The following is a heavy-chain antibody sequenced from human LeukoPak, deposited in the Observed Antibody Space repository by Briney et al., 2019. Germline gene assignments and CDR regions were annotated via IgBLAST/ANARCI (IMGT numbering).Heavy chain of an antibody. CDR3: AREEPAAYIDY. D-gene: IGHD2-2*01. J-gene: IGHJ4*02. V-gene: IGHV3-48*04. CDR1: GFTFSSYT. CDR2: ISSSGSTI. Sequence: GGPLRLSCAASGFTFSSYTMNWVRQAPGKGLEGVSYISSSGSTIYYADSVKGRFTISRDNAKNSLYLQMNSLRAEDTAVYYCAREEPAAYIDYWGQGTLVTVSS.